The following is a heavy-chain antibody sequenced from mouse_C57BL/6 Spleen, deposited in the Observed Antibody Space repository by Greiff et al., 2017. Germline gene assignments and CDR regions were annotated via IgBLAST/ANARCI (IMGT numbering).Heavy chain of an antibody. CDR2: ISYDGSN. D-gene: IGHD2-4*01. J-gene: IGHJ2*01. CDR3: ARGDYGEGYFDY. CDR1: GYSITSGYY. Sequence: ESGPGLVKPSQSLSLTCSVTGYSITSGYYWNWIRQFPGNKLEWMGYISYDGSNNYNPSLKNRISITRDTSKNQFFLKLNSVTTEDTATYYCARGDYGEGYFDYWGQGTTLTVSS. V-gene: IGHV3-6*01.